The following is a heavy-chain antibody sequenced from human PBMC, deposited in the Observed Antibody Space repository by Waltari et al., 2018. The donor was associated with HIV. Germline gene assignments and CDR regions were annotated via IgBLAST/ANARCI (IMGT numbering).Heavy chain of an antibody. J-gene: IGHJ6*02. CDR3: ARDYGGNSFYYYYAMDV. V-gene: IGHV3-66*01. Sequence: EVQLVESGGGLVKPGGSLRLSCAASGFTVSSNHLSWVRQAPGKGLEWVAVINSCCSTYYADSVKGRFTISRDNSKNTLYLQMNSLRAEDTAVYYCARDYGGNSFYYYYAMDVWGQGTTVTVSS. CDR2: INSCCST. CDR1: GFTVSSNH. D-gene: IGHD4-17*01.